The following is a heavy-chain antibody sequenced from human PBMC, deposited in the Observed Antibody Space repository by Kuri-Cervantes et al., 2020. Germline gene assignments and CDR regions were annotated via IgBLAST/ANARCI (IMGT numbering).Heavy chain of an antibody. J-gene: IGHJ3*02. D-gene: IGHD3-22*01. V-gene: IGHV1-69*05. CDR1: GGTFSNYA. CDR2: IIPIFGTA. CDR3: ARVLDPKYYYDSSGYYGDNAFDI. Sequence: GGSLRLSCKASGGTFSNYAISWVRQAPGQGLEWMGGIIPIFGTANYAQKFQGRVTITTDESTSTAYMELSSLRSEDTAVYYCARVLDPKYYYDSSGYYGDNAFDIWGQGTMVTVSS.